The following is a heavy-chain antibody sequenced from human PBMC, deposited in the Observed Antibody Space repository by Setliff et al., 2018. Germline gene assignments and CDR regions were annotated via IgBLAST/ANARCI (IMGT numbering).Heavy chain of an antibody. CDR3: SKLVRYCTTTACQGASGAEF. CDR1: GYTFSNYG. D-gene: IGHD2-8*01. J-gene: IGHJ4*02. CDR2: ISAYTGNT. Sequence: GASVKVSCKASGYTFSNYGITWVRQAPGQGLEWMGWISAYTGNTKFAQKFQGRVTTTTDTSTSTAYLELRSLTSDDTAVYYCSKLVRYCTTTACQGASGAEFWGQGTLVTVSS. V-gene: IGHV1-18*01.